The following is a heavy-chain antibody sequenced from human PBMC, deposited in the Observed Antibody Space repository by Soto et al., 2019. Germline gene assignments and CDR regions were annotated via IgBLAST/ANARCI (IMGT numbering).Heavy chain of an antibody. CDR1: GFNFYNYA. CDR3: AKDFRHNRGRCGS. D-gene: IGHD6-25*01. J-gene: IGHJ5*02. V-gene: IGHV3-23*01. CDR2: LSGDGTRT. Sequence: PGGSLRRSCAASGFNFYNYAMTWVRPAPGQGMERVSGLSGDGTRTYYGDSVKGRFTITRDNSKSTVFLQMNGLQAEDKALHYCAKDFRHNRGRCGSWGQGTRVIVA.